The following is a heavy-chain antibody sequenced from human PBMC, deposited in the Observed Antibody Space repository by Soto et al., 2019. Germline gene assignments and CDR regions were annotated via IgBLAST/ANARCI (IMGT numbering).Heavy chain of an antibody. V-gene: IGHV3-30*18. J-gene: IGHJ4*02. CDR2: ISYDGSNK. D-gene: IGHD1-26*01. CDR1: GFTFSSYG. CDR3: ANDLWELAYYCDY. Sequence: QVQLVESGGGVVQPGRSLRLSCAASGFTFSSYGMHWVRQAPGKGLEWVAVISYDGSNKYYADSVKGRFTISRDNSKNTLYLQMNSLRAEDTAVYYCANDLWELAYYCDYWGQGTLVTVSS.